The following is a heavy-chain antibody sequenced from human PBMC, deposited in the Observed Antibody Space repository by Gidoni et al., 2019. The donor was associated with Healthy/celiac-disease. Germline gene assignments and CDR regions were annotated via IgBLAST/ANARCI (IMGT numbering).Heavy chain of an antibody. V-gene: IGHV4-38-2*01. CDR3: ARAGMDIDY. J-gene: IGHJ4*02. D-gene: IGHD5-12*01. Sequence: QVQLQESGPGLVKPSETLSLTCAVSGYSISSGYYWGWIRQPPGKGLEWIGSIYHSGRTYYNPSLKSRVTISVDTSKNQFSLKLSSVTAADTAVYYCARAGMDIDYWGQGTLVTVSS. CDR2: IYHSGRT. CDR1: GYSISSGYY.